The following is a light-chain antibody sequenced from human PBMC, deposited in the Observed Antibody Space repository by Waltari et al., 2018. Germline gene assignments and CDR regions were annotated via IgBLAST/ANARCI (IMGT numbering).Light chain of an antibody. CDR1: QTISNH. CDR2: GVS. Sequence: DIQMTQSPSSLSASVGDRVTITCRASQTISNHLNWYQHKPGQAPRLLIFGVSSLPGGVPSRFRGSGAETDFTLTISGLQPEDLATYYCQHSDGPSPFGQGTKLEIK. V-gene: IGKV1-39*01. J-gene: IGKJ2*01. CDR3: QHSDGPSP.